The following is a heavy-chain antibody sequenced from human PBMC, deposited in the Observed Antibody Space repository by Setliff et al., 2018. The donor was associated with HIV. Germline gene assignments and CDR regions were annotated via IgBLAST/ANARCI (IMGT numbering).Heavy chain of an antibody. CDR2: VYHIGTT. CDR3: VGGLRSRSQGHFDY. J-gene: IGHJ4*02. V-gene: IGHV4-59*01. Sequence: PSETLSLTCTVSGGSISNYYWSWIRQPPGRGLEWIGYVYHIGTTNYNASFNSRLTISIDTSRSQFSLRLSSVTAADTAVYYCVGGLRSRSQGHFDYWGQGTLVTVSS. CDR1: GGSISNYY. D-gene: IGHD5-12*01.